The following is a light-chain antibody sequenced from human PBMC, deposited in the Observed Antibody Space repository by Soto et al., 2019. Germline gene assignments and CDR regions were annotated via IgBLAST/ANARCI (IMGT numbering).Light chain of an antibody. J-gene: IGLJ1*01. V-gene: IGLV2-8*01. CDR1: SSDVGGYNY. CDR3: SSYAGGNIFYV. Sequence: QSVLTQPPSASGSPGQSVTISCTGTSSDVGGYNYVSWYQQHPDKAPKLMIYEVSKRPSGVPDRFSGSKSGNTASLTVSGLQAEDEADYYCSSYAGGNIFYVFGTGTKLTVL. CDR2: EVS.